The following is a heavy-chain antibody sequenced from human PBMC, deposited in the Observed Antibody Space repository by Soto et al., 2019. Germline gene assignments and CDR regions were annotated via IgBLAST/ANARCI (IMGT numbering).Heavy chain of an antibody. Sequence: SVKVSCKASGGTFSSYAISWVRQAPGQGLEWMGGIIPIFGTANYAQKFQGRVTITADESTSTAYMELSSLRSEDTAVYYCARDHIAAAGTSFHWFDPWGRGTLVTVSS. D-gene: IGHD6-13*01. CDR3: ARDHIAAAGTSFHWFDP. CDR1: GGTFSSYA. V-gene: IGHV1-69*13. J-gene: IGHJ5*02. CDR2: IIPIFGTA.